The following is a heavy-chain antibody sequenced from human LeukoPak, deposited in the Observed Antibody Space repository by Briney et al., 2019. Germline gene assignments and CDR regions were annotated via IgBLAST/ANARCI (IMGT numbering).Heavy chain of an antibody. CDR1: GFTFSSYA. V-gene: IGHV3-64*01. CDR2: ISSNGGST. J-gene: IGHJ6*03. Sequence: GGSLRLSCEASGFTFSSYAMHWVRQAPGQGLEYVSAISSNGGSTYYANSVKGRFTISRDNSKNTLYLQMGSLRAEDMAVYYCARVPSYYYYMDVWGKGTTVTVSS. CDR3: ARVPSYYYYMDV.